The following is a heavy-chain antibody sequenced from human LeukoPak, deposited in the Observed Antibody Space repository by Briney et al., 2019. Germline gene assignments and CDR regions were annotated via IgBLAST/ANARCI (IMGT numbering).Heavy chain of an antibody. CDR1: GFTFSSYS. J-gene: IGHJ4*02. CDR3: ASWAGNTQSDSWSGPFDY. Sequence: GGSLRLSCAASGFTFSSYSMNWVRQAPGKGLEWVSSISSSSSYIYHADSVKGRFTISRDNAKNSLYLQMNSLRAEDTAVYYCASWAGNTQSDSWSGPFDYWGQGTLVTVSS. V-gene: IGHV3-21*01. D-gene: IGHD3-3*01. CDR2: ISSSSSYI.